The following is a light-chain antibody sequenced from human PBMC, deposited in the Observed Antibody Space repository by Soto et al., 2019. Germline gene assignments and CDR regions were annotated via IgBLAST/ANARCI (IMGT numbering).Light chain of an antibody. V-gene: IGKV1-5*01. Sequence: DIQMTQSPSTLSASVGDRVTITCRASQSISSWLAWYQQKPGKAPKLMIYDASSLQSGVPATFSGSGSGTEFTLTISSLQPDGFATYYCQQYNSYPCTFGQGTKVEIK. CDR3: QQYNSYPCT. CDR1: QSISSW. J-gene: IGKJ1*01. CDR2: DAS.